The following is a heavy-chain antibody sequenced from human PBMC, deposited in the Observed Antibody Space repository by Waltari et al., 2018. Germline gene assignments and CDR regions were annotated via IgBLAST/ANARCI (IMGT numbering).Heavy chain of an antibody. D-gene: IGHD5-12*01. CDR1: AYSISSTYC. CDR3: ARESSATDYYMDV. J-gene: IGHJ6*03. CDR2: ICHSGST. Sequence: QVQLQESGPGLVKPSEALSLTCAVSAYSISSTYCLGWIRQPPGKGLEWIGSICHSGSTYYNPSLKSRVSISVDTSKNQFSLKLSSVTAADTAVYYCARESSATDYYMDVWGKGTTVTVSS. V-gene: IGHV4-38-2*02.